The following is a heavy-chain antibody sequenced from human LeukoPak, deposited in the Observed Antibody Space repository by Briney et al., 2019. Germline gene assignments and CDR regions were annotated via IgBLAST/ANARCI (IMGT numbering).Heavy chain of an antibody. D-gene: IGHD1-26*01. J-gene: IGHJ4*02. Sequence: ASVKDSCKASGYTFTGYYMHWVRQAPGQGLEWMGWINPNSGGTNYAQKFQGRVTMTRDTSISTAYMELSRLRSDDTAVYYCARDSPLWELPVDYWGQGTLVTVSS. CDR3: ARDSPLWELPVDY. CDR2: INPNSGGT. V-gene: IGHV1-2*02. CDR1: GYTFTGYY.